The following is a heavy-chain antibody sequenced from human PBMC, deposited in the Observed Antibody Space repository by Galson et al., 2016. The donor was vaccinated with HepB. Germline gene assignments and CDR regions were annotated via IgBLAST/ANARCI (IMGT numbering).Heavy chain of an antibody. V-gene: IGHV3-21*06. CDR1: GFTFSSFH. CDR3: ARVMAGYSYGFGFDY. Sequence: SLRLSCAASGFTFSSFHMNWVRQAPGRGLEWVSSISSSSTYIEYADSVKGRFTISRDNAKNSLYLQMNRLRAEDTAVYFCARVMAGYSYGFGFDYWGQGTLVTVSS. CDR2: ISSSSTYI. D-gene: IGHD5-18*01. J-gene: IGHJ4*02.